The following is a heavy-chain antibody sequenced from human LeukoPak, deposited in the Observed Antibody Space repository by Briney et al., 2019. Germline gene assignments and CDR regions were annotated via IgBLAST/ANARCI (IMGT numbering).Heavy chain of an antibody. CDR1: GGSISSSSYY. V-gene: IGHV4-39*01. CDR2: IYYSGST. Sequence: SETLSLTCTVSGGSISSSSYYWGWIRQPPGKGLEWIGSIYYSGSTYYNPSLKSRVTISVDTSKNQFSLKLSSVTAADTAVYYCARLRIAAAEAHWFDPWRQGTLVTVSS. D-gene: IGHD6-13*01. CDR3: ARLRIAAAEAHWFDP. J-gene: IGHJ5*02.